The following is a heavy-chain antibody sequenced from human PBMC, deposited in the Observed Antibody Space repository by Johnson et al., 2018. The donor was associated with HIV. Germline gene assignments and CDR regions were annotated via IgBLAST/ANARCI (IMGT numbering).Heavy chain of an antibody. CDR1: GFTFNSYA. V-gene: IGHV3-30*04. CDR3: ASVLAAAAMGAFEI. CDR2: ISYDGSNK. J-gene: IGHJ3*02. D-gene: IGHD6-13*01. Sequence: QVQLVESGGGVVQPGRSLRLFCAASGFTFNSYAMHWVRQAPGKGLEWVAVISYDGSNKYYADSVKGRFTISRDNSKNTLYLQMNSLRAEDTAVYYCASVLAAAAMGAFEIWGQGTLVTVSS.